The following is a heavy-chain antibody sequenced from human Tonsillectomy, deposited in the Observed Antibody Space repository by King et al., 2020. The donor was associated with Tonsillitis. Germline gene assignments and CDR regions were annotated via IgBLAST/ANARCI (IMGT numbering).Heavy chain of an antibody. CDR1: GYTFTSYG. CDR3: ARISNGYSYGYYYYYGMDV. J-gene: IGHJ6*02. D-gene: IGHD5-18*01. CDR2: ISAYNGNT. Sequence: QLVQSGAEVKKPGASVKVSCKASGYTFTSYGISWVRQAPGQGLEWMGWISAYNGNTNYAQKLKGRVTMTTDTSTSTAYMELRSLRSDDTAVYYCARISNGYSYGYYYYYGMDVWGQGTTVTVSS. V-gene: IGHV1-18*04.